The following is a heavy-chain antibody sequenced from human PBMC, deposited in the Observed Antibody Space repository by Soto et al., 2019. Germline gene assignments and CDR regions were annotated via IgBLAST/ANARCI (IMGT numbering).Heavy chain of an antibody. CDR2: STVSNGNT. Sequence: QGQRVQSGAEVKKPGASVQVSSKASGYTFSTYAVSWVRQAPGQGLEWMGWSTVSNGNTNYIDNLKGRVTMTTDTSTSTAYMELWRLRSDDTAVYYCARSYSYGSYWYFDDWGQGTLVIVS. D-gene: IGHD5-18*01. CDR1: GYTFSTYA. V-gene: IGHV1-18*04. J-gene: IGHJ4*02. CDR3: ARSYSYGSYWYFDD.